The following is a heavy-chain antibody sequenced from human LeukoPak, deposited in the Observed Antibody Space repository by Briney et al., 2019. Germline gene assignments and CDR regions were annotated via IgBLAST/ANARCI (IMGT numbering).Heavy chain of an antibody. J-gene: IGHJ5*02. CDR1: GFTFSSYA. V-gene: IGHV3-30*04. CDR3: ARAPAYYDFWSGYQSRYNWFDP. D-gene: IGHD3-3*01. Sequence: AGESLRLSCAASGFTFSSYAMHWVRQAPGKGLEWVAVISYDGSNKYYADSVKGRFTISRDNSKNTLYLQMNSLRAEDTAAYYCARAPAYYDFWSGYQSRYNWFDPWGQGTLVTVSS. CDR2: ISYDGSNK.